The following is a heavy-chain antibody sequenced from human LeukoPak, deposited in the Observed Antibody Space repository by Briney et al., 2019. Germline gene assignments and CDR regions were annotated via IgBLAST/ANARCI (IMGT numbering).Heavy chain of an antibody. V-gene: IGHV1-2*02. Sequence: ASVKVSCKASGYTFTGYYMHWVRQAPGQGLEWMGWINPNSGGTNYAQKFRGRVTMTRDTSISTAYMELSRLRSDDTAVYYCARDVGGVVPAVYRGFNWFDPWGQGTLVTVSS. D-gene: IGHD2-2*01. CDR1: GYTFTGYY. CDR3: ARDVGGVVPAVYRGFNWFDP. J-gene: IGHJ5*02. CDR2: INPNSGGT.